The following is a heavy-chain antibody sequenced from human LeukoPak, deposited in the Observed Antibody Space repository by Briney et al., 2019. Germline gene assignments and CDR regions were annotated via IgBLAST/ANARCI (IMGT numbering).Heavy chain of an antibody. CDR1: GFTFSSYG. Sequence: GGSLRLSCAASGFTFSSYGMHWVRQAPGKGLEWVAVMSFDGSHTYYADSVKGRFTISRDNSKNTLYLQMNSLRAEDTAVYYCAKERVDWRYFDYWGQGALVTVSS. CDR3: AKERVDWRYFDY. D-gene: IGHD3-9*01. V-gene: IGHV3-30*18. CDR2: MSFDGSHT. J-gene: IGHJ4*02.